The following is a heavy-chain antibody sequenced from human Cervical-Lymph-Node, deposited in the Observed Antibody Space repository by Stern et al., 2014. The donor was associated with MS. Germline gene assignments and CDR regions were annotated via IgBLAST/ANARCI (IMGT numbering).Heavy chain of an antibody. CDR3: ARGGGSWQLLGDMAL. Sequence: VQLVESGGGVVQPGRSLRLSSAASGFIFSSYAMHWVRQAPGKGLQWVAATSYDGRTEWYADSVKGRFTISRDNSKTTLYRQMNSRRVDDAAVYYGARGGGSWQLLGDMALWGQGTLFTVSS. J-gene: IGHJ4*02. D-gene: IGHD1-26*01. V-gene: IGHV3-30*07. CDR2: TSYDGRTE. CDR1: GFIFSSYA.